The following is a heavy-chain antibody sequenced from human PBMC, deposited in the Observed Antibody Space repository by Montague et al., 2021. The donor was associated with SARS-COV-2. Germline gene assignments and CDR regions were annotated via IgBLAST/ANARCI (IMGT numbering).Heavy chain of an antibody. CDR2: IYLSGFT. CDR3: ARGGLANRGFDY. Sequence: SETLSLTCVVSDVSLSTSTWWSWVRQSPGKRLEWVGEIYLSGFTQYNPSVNSRVSISLDDSRSQFSLMLTSVTAADTAVYFCARGGLANRGFDYWGQGTLVTVSS. D-gene: IGHD3/OR15-3a*01. J-gene: IGHJ4*02. CDR1: DVSLSTSTW. V-gene: IGHV4-4*02.